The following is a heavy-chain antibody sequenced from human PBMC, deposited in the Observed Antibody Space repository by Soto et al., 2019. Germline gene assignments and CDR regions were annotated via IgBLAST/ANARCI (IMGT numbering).Heavy chain of an antibody. D-gene: IGHD2-2*01. CDR2: IYYSGST. Sequence: SETLSLTCTVSGGSISSGGYYWSWIRQHPGKGLEWIGYIYYSGSTYYNPSLKSRVTISVDTSKNQFSLKLSSVTAADTAVYYCAAELVVPAAMPYYGMDVWGQGTTVTVSS. V-gene: IGHV4-31*03. CDR3: AAELVVPAAMPYYGMDV. J-gene: IGHJ6*02. CDR1: GGSISSGGYY.